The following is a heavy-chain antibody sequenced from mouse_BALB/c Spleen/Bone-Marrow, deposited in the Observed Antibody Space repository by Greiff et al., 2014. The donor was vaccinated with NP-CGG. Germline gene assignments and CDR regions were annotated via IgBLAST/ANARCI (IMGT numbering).Heavy chain of an antibody. J-gene: IGHJ2*01. CDR2: IYPGSGST. Sequence: VQLQQSGPELVKPGASVKMSCKASGYTFTDYVISWVKQRTGQGLEWIGEIYPGSGSTYYNEKFKGKATLTADKSSNTAYMQISSLTSEDSAVYFCARSGAVYYFDYWGQGTTLTVSS. CDR1: GYTFTDYV. D-gene: IGHD3-1*01. CDR3: ARSGAVYYFDY. V-gene: IGHV1-77*01.